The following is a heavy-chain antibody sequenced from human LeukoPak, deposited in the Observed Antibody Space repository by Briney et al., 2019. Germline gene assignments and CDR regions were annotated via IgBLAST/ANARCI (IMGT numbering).Heavy chain of an antibody. V-gene: IGHV4-61*02. J-gene: IGHJ6*04. CDR2: IYTSGST. CDR1: GGSISSGSYY. CDR3: ARVSVVVPAAMVDV. Sequence: SETLSLTCTVSGGSISSGSYYWSWIRQPAGKGLEWIGRIYTSGSTNYNPSLKSRVTISVDTSKNQFSLKLSSVTAADTAVYYCARVSVVVPAAMVDVWGEGTTVTVSS. D-gene: IGHD2-2*01.